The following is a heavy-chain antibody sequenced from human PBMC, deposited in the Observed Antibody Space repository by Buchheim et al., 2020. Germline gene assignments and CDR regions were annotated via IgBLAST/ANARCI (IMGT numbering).Heavy chain of an antibody. CDR3: ARVGRYYDSSGYIFRYFDY. Sequence: QVQLQESGPGLVKPSGTLSLTCAVSGGSISSSNWWSWVRQPPGKGLEWIGEIYHSGSTNYNPSLKSRATISVDKSKNQSSLKLSSVTAADTAVYYCARVGRYYDSSGYIFRYFDYWGQGTL. V-gene: IGHV4-4*02. CDR1: GGSISSSNW. D-gene: IGHD3-22*01. J-gene: IGHJ4*02. CDR2: IYHSGST.